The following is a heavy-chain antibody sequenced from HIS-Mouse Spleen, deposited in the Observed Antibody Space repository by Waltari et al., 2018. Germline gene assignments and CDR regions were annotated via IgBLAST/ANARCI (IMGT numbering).Heavy chain of an antibody. D-gene: IGHD3-22*01. CDR1: GYSFTSYW. Sequence: EVQLVQSGAEVKKPGESLKISCKGSGYSFTSYWIGWVRQMPGKGLGWMGTIHPCDSNTRYGPPFQGQVTISADKSISTAYLQWSSLKAADTAMYYCARQHGREYYYDSDAFDIWGQGTMVTVSS. CDR3: ARQHGREYYYDSDAFDI. V-gene: IGHV5-51*01. J-gene: IGHJ3*02. CDR2: IHPCDSNT.